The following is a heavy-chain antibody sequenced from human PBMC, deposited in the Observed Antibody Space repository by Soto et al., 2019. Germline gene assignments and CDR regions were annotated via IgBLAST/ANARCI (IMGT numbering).Heavy chain of an antibody. CDR1: GYNFNTYW. CDR3: AREGPGSSTLDY. CDR2: IYPGDSDT. V-gene: IGHV5-51*01. D-gene: IGHD6-6*01. J-gene: IGHJ4*02. Sequence: PGESLKISCTGSGYNFNTYWVGWVRQMPGKGLEWMGIIYPGDSDTRYSPSFQGQVTISADKSISTAYLQWSSLKASDTAMYYCAREGPGSSTLDYWGQGTLVTVSS.